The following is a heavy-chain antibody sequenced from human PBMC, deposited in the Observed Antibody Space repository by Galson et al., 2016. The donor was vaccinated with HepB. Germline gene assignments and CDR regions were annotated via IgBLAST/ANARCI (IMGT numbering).Heavy chain of an antibody. J-gene: IGHJ4*02. V-gene: IGHV4-39*01. CDR3: ARYYYDTSGYHYFFDY. D-gene: IGHD3-22*01. CDR2: IYYSGST. Sequence: ATLSLTCTVSGGSISSSSFYWGWIRQPPGKGLEWIGNIYYSGSTYYNPSLKSRVTMSVDTSTNQFSLKLSSVTAADTAVYYCARYYYDTSGYHYFFDYWGQGTLVTVSS. CDR1: GGSISSSSFY.